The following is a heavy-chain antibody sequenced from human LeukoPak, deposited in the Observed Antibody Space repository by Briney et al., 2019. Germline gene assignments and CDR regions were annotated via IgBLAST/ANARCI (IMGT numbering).Heavy chain of an antibody. CDR3: ARGIAEGNWFDP. CDR1: GGSISSYY. V-gene: IGHV4-59*01. Sequence: SETLSLTCTVSGGSISSYYWSWIRQSPGKGLEWIGYIYDSGSINYGPSLKSRVTISVDTSKNHFSLRLSSVTAADTAVYYCARGIAEGNWFDPWGQGTRVTVSS. D-gene: IGHD6-13*01. J-gene: IGHJ5*02. CDR2: IYDSGSI.